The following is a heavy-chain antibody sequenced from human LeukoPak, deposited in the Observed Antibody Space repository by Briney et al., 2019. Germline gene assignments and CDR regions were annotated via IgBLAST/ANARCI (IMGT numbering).Heavy chain of an antibody. D-gene: IGHD5-12*01. CDR2: IKSKTDGGTT. CDR1: GFTFSNAW. V-gene: IGHV3-15*01. CDR3: TGVVSGYDYDYYYGMDV. J-gene: IGHJ6*02. Sequence: SGGSLRLSCAASGFTFSNAWLNWVRQAPGKGLEWVGRIKSKTDGGTTDYAAPVKGRFTISRDDSKNTLYLQVNSLKTEDTAVYYCTGVVSGYDYDYYYGMDVWGQGTTVTVSS.